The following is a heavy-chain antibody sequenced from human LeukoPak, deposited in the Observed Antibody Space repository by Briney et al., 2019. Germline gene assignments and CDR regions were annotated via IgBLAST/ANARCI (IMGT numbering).Heavy chain of an antibody. Sequence: GGSLRLSCAASGFTFSSYSMHWVRQAPGKGLEWVAVISYDGSNKYYADSVKGRFTISRDNSKNTLYLQMNSLRAEDTAVYYCAKSSGYPDYWGQGTLVTVSS. CDR2: ISYDGSNK. CDR3: AKSSGYPDY. CDR1: GFTFSSYS. J-gene: IGHJ4*02. V-gene: IGHV3-30*18. D-gene: IGHD3-22*01.